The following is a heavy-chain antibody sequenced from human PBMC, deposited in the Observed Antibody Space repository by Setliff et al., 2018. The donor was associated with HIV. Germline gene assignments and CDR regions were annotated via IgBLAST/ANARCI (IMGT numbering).Heavy chain of an antibody. CDR2: IIPVSGTA. J-gene: IGHJ4*02. CDR3: ASDREEYCGHDCSSPLDN. D-gene: IGHD2-21*02. V-gene: IGHV1-69*05. Sequence: SVMVSCKASGGTFSTYAINWVRQAPGQGLEWLGGIIPVSGTANYAERFQDRVTISTDESKTSVYLQVSSLTSEDTAVYYCASDREEYCGHDCSSPLDNWGPGTLVTVSS. CDR1: GGTFSTYA.